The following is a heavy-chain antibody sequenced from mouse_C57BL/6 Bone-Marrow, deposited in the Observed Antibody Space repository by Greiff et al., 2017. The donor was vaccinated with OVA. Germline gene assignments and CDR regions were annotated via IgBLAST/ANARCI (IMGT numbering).Heavy chain of an antibody. Sequence: QVQLQESGPGLVPPSQSLSITCTVSGFSLTRYGVHWVRQSPGKGLEWLGVLWSGGSTDYTAAFISRLSISKDNSKSQVFFKMNSLQADDTAIYYCARNFYWYFDVWGTGTTVTVSS. CDR1: GFSLTRYG. J-gene: IGHJ1*03. CDR3: ARNFYWYFDV. V-gene: IGHV2-2*01. CDR2: LWSGGST.